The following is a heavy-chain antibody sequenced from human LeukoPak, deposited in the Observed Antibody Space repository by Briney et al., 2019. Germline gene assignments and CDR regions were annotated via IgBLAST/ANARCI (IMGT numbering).Heavy chain of an antibody. CDR1: GFTFSDYY. Sequence: PGGSLRLSCAASGFTFSDYYMNWIRQAPGKGLEWVSYISSSGSIIYYADSVKGRFTISRDNAKNTVYLQMNSLRAEDTAIYYCAKEDDSGSLFDYWGQGTLVTVSS. CDR3: AKEDDSGSLFDY. D-gene: IGHD3-10*01. V-gene: IGHV3-11*04. J-gene: IGHJ4*02. CDR2: ISSSGSII.